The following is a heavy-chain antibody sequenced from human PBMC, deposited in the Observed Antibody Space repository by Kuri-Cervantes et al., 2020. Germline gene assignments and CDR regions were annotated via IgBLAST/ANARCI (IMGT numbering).Heavy chain of an antibody. CDR1: GFTFSSYS. J-gene: IGHJ3*02. CDR2: ISSSSSYI. CDR3: ARTRNDRDDAFDI. Sequence: GESLKISCAASGFTFSSYSMNWVRQAPGKGLEWVSSISSSSSYIYYADSVKGRFTISRDNAKNTLYLQMNSLRAEDTAVYYCARTRNDRDDAFDIWGQGTMVTVSS. V-gene: IGHV3-21*01. D-gene: IGHD1-1*01.